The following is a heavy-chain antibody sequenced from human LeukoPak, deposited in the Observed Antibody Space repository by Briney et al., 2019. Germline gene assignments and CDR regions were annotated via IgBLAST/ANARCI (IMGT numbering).Heavy chain of an antibody. D-gene: IGHD2-2*01. CDR1: GGSFSSYY. V-gene: IGHV4-4*07. CDR3: ARAHCTATSCHHFDY. CDR2: IYNSGGT. J-gene: IGHJ4*02. Sequence: SETLSLTCTVSGGSFSSYYWSWIRQPAGKGLDWIGRIYNSGGTNYNPSLESRVTMSVDASKNQFSLKLSSVTAADTAVYYCARAHCTATSCHHFDYWGQGALVTVSS.